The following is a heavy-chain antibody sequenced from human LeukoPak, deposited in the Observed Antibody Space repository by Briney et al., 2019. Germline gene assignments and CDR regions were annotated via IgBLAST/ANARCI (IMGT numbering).Heavy chain of an antibody. CDR2: IKEDGSET. J-gene: IGHJ4*02. V-gene: IGHV3-7*03. CDR3: ARDPECTTTSCFDY. D-gene: IGHD5-12*01. CDR1: GFTFSTNW. Sequence: GGSLRLSCTASGFTFSTNWMAWVRQAPGKGLEWVANIKEDGSETYYVDSVKGRFTISRDNAKNSVYLQMSSLRAEDTAVYYCARDPECTTTSCFDYWGQGTLVTVSS.